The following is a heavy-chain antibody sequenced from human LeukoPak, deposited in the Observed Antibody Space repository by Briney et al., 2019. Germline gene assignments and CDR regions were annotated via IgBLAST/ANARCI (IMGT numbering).Heavy chain of an antibody. V-gene: IGHV1-18*01. D-gene: IGHD2-15*01. CDR1: GYTFTSYG. CDR3: ASFPIYCSGGSCFGADAFDI. J-gene: IGHJ3*02. Sequence: ASVKVSCKASGYTFTSYGISWVRQAPGQGLEWMGWISAYNGNTNYAQKLQGRVTMTTDTSTSTAYMELRSLRSVDTAVYYCASFPIYCSGGSCFGADAFDIWGQGTMVTVSS. CDR2: ISAYNGNT.